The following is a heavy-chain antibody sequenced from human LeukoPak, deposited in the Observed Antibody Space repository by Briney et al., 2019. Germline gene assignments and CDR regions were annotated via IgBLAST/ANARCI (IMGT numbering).Heavy chain of an antibody. CDR2: INHSGST. Sequence: SETLSLTCAVYGGSFSGYYWSWIRQPPGKGLEWIGEINHSGSTNYNPSLKRRVTISVDTSKNQFSLKLSSVTAADTAVYYCARASGVQLWYDFWGQGTLVTVSS. CDR3: ARASGVQLWYDF. V-gene: IGHV4-34*01. J-gene: IGHJ4*02. CDR1: GGSFSGYY. D-gene: IGHD5-18*01.